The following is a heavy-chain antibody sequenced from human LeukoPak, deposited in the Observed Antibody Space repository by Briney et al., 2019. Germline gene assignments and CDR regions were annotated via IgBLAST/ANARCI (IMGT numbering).Heavy chain of an antibody. CDR2: ISSSGSTI. Sequence: AGGSLRLSCAASGFTFSEYYMSCIRQAPGKGLEWVSYISSSGSTIYYADSVKGRFTISRDNAKNSLYLQMNSLRAEDTAVYYCARSRITIFGVVTRFDYWRQGTLVTVSS. CDR1: GFTFSEYY. V-gene: IGHV3-11*04. CDR3: ARSRITIFGVVTRFDY. J-gene: IGHJ4*02. D-gene: IGHD3-3*01.